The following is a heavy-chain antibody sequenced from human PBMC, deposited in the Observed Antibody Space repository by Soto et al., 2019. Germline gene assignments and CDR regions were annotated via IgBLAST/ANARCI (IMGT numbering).Heavy chain of an antibody. CDR1: GGTXIRHG. CDR3: ARGWGYGNNDYYYAY. D-gene: IGHD2-8*01. CDR2: IIPIFGTA. V-gene: IGHV1-69*13. Sequence: SXKVSFKAAGGTXIRHGISWVRQAPGQGLEWMGGIIPIFGTANQAQKFQGRVTITADESTRTAYMELSSMRSEDTSVYYCARGWGYGNNDYYYAYWGQGTLGTVS. J-gene: IGHJ4*02.